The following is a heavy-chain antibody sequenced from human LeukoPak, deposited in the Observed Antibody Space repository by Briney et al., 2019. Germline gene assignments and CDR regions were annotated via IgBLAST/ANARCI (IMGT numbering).Heavy chain of an antibody. Sequence: PGGSLRLSCAASGFTVSSNYMSWVRQAAGEGLEWVSVIYSGGSTYYADSVKGRFTITRDNSKNTLYLQMNSLRAEDTAVYYCARDTTNEYYFDYWGQGTLVTVSS. CDR1: GFTVSSNY. CDR2: IYSGGST. J-gene: IGHJ4*02. V-gene: IGHV3-66*01. D-gene: IGHD1-1*01. CDR3: ARDTTNEYYFDY.